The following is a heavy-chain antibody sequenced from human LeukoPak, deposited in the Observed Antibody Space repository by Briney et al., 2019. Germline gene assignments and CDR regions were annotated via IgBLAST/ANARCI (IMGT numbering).Heavy chain of an antibody. J-gene: IGHJ5*02. CDR3: ARVRTPYCSSTSCPYWFDP. CDR1: GGSISSYY. D-gene: IGHD2-2*01. V-gene: IGHV4-59*01. Sequence: SETLSLTCTVSGGSISSYYWSWIRQPPGKGLEWIGYIYYSGSTNYNPSLKSRVTISVDTSKNQFSLKLSSATAADTAVYYCARVRTPYCSSTSCPYWFDPWGQGTLVTVSS. CDR2: IYYSGST.